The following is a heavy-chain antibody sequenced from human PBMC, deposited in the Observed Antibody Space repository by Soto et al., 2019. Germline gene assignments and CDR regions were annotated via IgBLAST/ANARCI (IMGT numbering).Heavy chain of an antibody. V-gene: IGHV4-39*01. CDR2: IYYSGST. D-gene: IGHD3-3*01. CDR1: GGSISSSSYY. J-gene: IGHJ5*02. CDR3: ARQGRITIFGVVITGFDP. Sequence: QLQLQESGPGLVKPSETLSLTCTVSGGSISSSSYYWGWIRQPPGKGLEWIGSIYYSGSTYYNPALKSRVTISVDTSKTQFSLKLSSVTAADTAVYYCARQGRITIFGVVITGFDPWGQGTLVTVSS.